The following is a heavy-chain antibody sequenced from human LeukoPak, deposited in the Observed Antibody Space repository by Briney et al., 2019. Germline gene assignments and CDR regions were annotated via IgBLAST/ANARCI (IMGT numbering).Heavy chain of an antibody. V-gene: IGHV3-21*01. CDR2: ISSSSSYI. J-gene: IGHJ5*02. CDR3: ARLAAPEYYDFWSGSNWFDP. CDR1: GFTFSSYS. D-gene: IGHD3-3*01. Sequence: PGRSLRLSCAASGFTFSSYSMNWVRQAPGKGLEWVSSISSSSSYIYYADSVKGRFTISRDNAKNSLYLQMNSLRAEDTAVYYCARLAAPEYYDFWSGSNWFDPWGQGTLVTVSS.